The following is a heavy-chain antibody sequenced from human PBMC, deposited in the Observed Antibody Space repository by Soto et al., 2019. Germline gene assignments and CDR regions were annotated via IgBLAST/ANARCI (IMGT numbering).Heavy chain of an antibody. CDR1: GGSISSSSYY. V-gene: IGHV4-39*07. CDR2: IYYSGST. J-gene: IGHJ4*02. CDR3: ARDRGYSAYDLNSGLDY. Sequence: PSETLSLTCTVSGGSISSSSYYWGWIRQPPGKGLEWIGYIYYSGSTNYNPSLKSRVTISVDTSKDQFSLKLNSVTAAGTAVYYCARDRGYSAYDLNSGLDYWGQGTLVTVSS. D-gene: IGHD5-12*01.